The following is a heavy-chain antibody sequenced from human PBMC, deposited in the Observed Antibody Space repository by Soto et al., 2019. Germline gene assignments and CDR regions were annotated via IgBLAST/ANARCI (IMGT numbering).Heavy chain of an antibody. CDR1: GFAFSSYA. CDR3: ASGYSSPLRAFDY. V-gene: IGHV3-23*01. D-gene: IGHD5-12*01. J-gene: IGHJ4*02. CDR2: ISGSGAAT. Sequence: GGSLRLSCAASGFAFSSYAMSWVRQAPGKGLECVSTISGSGAATYYADSVKGRFTISRDNSKNTLSLQMNSLRAEDTAVYYCASGYSSPLRAFDYWGQGTLVTVSS.